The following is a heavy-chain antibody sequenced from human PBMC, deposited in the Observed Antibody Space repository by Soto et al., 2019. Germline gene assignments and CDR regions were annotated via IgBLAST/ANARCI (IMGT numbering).Heavy chain of an antibody. V-gene: IGHV2-5*02. CDR2: IYWDDQK. J-gene: IGHJ6*04. Sequence: QITLKESGPTLVKPTQTLTLTCTFSGFSFTTYGVGVGWIRQAPGKAPEWLALIYWDDQKTFRSSLESRLTITKDTSKDQVVLTITNMDPVHTATYYCSKKGQYHDSSACGRDCYMDVWGKGTTVSVSS. CDR3: SKKGQYHDSSACGRDCYMDV. CDR1: GFSFTTYGVG. D-gene: IGHD2-2*01.